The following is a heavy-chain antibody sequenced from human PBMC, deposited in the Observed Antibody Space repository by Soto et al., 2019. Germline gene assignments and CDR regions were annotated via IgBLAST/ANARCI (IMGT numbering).Heavy chain of an antibody. J-gene: IGHJ6*02. Sequence: LRLSCAASGFIFDNYAMHWVRQAPGKGLEWVSLINWDGTSTYYADSVKGRFTISRDNSKNSLYLQMNSLRTEDTALYYRAKDAVAGSHHFYGMDVWGQGTTVTVSS. CDR1: GFIFDNYA. CDR2: INWDGTST. V-gene: IGHV3-43D*04. CDR3: AKDAVAGSHHFYGMDV. D-gene: IGHD6-19*01.